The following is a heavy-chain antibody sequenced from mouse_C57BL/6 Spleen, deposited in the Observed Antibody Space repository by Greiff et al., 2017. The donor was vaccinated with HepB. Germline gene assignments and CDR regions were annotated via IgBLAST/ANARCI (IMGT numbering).Heavy chain of an antibody. J-gene: IGHJ1*03. CDR1: GYTFTSYW. CDR2: INPSNGGT. CDR3: ARGGLGRRYFDV. D-gene: IGHD4-1*01. Sequence: VQLQQPGTELVKPGASVKLSCKASGYTFTSYWMHWVKQRPGQGLEWIGNINPSNGGTNYNEKFKSKATLTVDKSSSTAYMQLSSLSSEDSAVYYCARGGLGRRYFDVWGTGTTVTVSS. V-gene: IGHV1-53*01.